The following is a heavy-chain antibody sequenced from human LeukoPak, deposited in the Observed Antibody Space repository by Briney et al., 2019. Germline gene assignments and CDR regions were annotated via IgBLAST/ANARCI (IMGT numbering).Heavy chain of an antibody. V-gene: IGHV3-23*01. CDR2: VSVNGGTT. D-gene: IGHD2-15*01. CDR3: ARESGGSCSDV. CDR1: GFTFSSCA. Sequence: TGGSLRLSCAASGFTFSSCALSWVRQAPGKGLEWVSTVSVNGGTTYYADSVKGRFTISRDNSKNTLYLQMNSLRAEDTAVYYCARESGGSCSDVWGKGTTVTVSS. J-gene: IGHJ6*04.